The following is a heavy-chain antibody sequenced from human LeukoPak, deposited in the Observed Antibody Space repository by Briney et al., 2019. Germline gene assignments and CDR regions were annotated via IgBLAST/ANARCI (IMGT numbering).Heavy chain of an antibody. J-gene: IGHJ6*03. D-gene: IGHD1-14*01. Sequence: SETLSLTCTVSGGSISSSSYYWSWIRQPPGKGLEWIGYIYYSGSTNYNPSLKSRVTISVDTSKNQFSLKLSSVTAADTAVYYCARDLPGDYYYMDVWGKGTMVTVSS. CDR3: ARDLPGDYYYMDV. CDR1: GGSISSSSYY. CDR2: IYYSGST. V-gene: IGHV4-61*01.